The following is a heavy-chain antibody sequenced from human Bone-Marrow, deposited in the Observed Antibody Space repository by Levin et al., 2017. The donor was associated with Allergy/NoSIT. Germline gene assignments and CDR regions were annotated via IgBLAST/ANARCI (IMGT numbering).Heavy chain of an antibody. Sequence: KAGGSLRLSCTASGFSFGDYAMSWFRQAPGKGLEWVAFIRSKTYSGTTEYAASVKGRFTISRDDSKSIAYLQMNSLKTEDTAVYYCTRARIRITLGGVIVADHFAYWGQGTLVTVSS. CDR2: IRSKTYSGTT. V-gene: IGHV3-49*05. D-gene: IGHD3-16*02. CDR1: GFSFGDYA. CDR3: TRARIRITLGGVIVADHFAY. J-gene: IGHJ4*02.